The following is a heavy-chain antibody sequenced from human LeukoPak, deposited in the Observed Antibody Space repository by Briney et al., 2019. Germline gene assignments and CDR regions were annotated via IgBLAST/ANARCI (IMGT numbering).Heavy chain of an antibody. CDR1: GFTFSSYG. D-gene: IGHD3-22*01. J-gene: IGHJ1*01. V-gene: IGHV3-23*01. CDR3: ATMNGYFQY. CDR2: ITGSGGTT. Sequence: GGSLRLSCAASGFTFSSYGMSWVRQAPGKGPEWVSAITGSGGTTYYADSMKGRSTISGDNSKNTLYLQVNSLRAEDTAVYYCATMNGYFQYWGQGTLVTVSS.